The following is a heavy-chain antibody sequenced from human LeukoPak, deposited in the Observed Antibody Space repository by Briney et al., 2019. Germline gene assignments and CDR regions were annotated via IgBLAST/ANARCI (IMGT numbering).Heavy chain of an antibody. D-gene: IGHD2-15*01. J-gene: IGHJ6*02. Sequence: GSLRLSCAASGFTFSSYAMSWVRQAPGKGLEWVSAISGSGGSTYYADSVKGRFTISRDNSKNTLYLQMNSLRAEDTAVYYCAKGHNDCSGGSCYSYYYYGMDVWGQGTTVTVSS. V-gene: IGHV3-23*01. CDR2: ISGSGGST. CDR1: GFTFSSYA. CDR3: AKGHNDCSGGSCYSYYYYGMDV.